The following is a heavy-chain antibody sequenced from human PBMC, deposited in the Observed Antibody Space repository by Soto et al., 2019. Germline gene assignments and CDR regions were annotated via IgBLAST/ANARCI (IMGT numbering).Heavy chain of an antibody. Sequence: GASVKVSCKAPRDTFTSYYINWVRQAPGQGLEWMGVINPHGGNTNYAQNLQGRVSMTTDTSTSTAYMELRRLRSDDTAVYYCARDTYYYGSGSSFDNWGQGTLVTVSS. CDR1: RDTFTSYY. CDR2: INPHGGNT. CDR3: ARDTYYYGSGSSFDN. D-gene: IGHD3-10*01. J-gene: IGHJ4*02. V-gene: IGHV1-18*04.